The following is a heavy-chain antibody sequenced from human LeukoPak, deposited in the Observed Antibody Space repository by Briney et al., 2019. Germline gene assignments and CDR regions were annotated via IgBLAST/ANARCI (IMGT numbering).Heavy chain of an antibody. Sequence: GGSLRLSCAASGFTFSSYAMSWVRQAPGKGLEWVSAISGSGGSTYYADSVKGRFTISRDNSKNTLHLQMNSLRAEDTAVYYCAKDVRADCSGGSCYLPFDYWGQGTLVTVSS. CDR2: ISGSGGST. D-gene: IGHD2-15*01. CDR3: AKDVRADCSGGSCYLPFDY. J-gene: IGHJ4*02. CDR1: GFTFSSYA. V-gene: IGHV3-23*01.